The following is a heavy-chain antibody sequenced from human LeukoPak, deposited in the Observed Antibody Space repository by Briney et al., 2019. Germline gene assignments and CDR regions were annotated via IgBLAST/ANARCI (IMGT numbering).Heavy chain of an antibody. V-gene: IGHV4-4*07. CDR2: IYTSGST. D-gene: IGHD3-10*01. CDR3: ARGPLVRGTYYGMDV. J-gene: IGHJ6*02. CDR1: GGSISSYY. Sequence: PSETLSLTCTVSGGSISSYYWSWIRQPAGKGLEWIGRIYTSGSTNYNPSLKSRVTMSVDTSKNQFSLKLSSVTAADTAVYYCARGPLVRGTYYGMDVWGQGTTVTVSS.